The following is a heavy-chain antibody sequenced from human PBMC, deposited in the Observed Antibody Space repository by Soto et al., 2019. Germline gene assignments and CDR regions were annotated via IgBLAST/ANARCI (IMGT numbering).Heavy chain of an antibody. J-gene: IGHJ4*02. CDR3: AKKMAANPSIAAASPFDY. Sequence: GGSLRLSCAASGFTFSSYAMSWVRQAPGKGLEWVSAISGSGGSTYYADSVKGRFTISRDNSKNTLYLQMNSLRAEDTAVYYCAKKMAANPSIAAASPFDYWGQGTLVTVSS. V-gene: IGHV3-23*01. CDR1: GFTFSSYA. CDR2: ISGSGGST. D-gene: IGHD6-13*01.